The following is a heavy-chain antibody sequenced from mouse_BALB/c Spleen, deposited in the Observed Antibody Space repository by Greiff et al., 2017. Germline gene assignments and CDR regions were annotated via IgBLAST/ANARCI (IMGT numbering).Heavy chain of an antibody. CDR2: FSNGGGST. CDR3: ARAHGYYAMDY. CDR1: GFPFGAFP. D-gene: IGHD1-3*01. J-gene: IGHJ4*01. V-gene: IGHV5-12-2*01. Sequence: EVKLMESGGGLVRPGGSLNLPCAASGFPFGAFPMSWVRRPPEKGLEWVAYFSNGGGSTYYPDTVKGRFTISRDNAKNTLYLQMSSLKSEDTAMYYCARAHGYYAMDYWGQGTSVTVSS.